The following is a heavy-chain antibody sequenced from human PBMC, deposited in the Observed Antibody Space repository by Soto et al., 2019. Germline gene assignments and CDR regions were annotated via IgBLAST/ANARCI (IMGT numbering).Heavy chain of an antibody. CDR1: GFTFSSFV. J-gene: IGHJ3*01. CDR3: ANETPWTDSGGAFDV. D-gene: IGHD2-21*02. V-gene: IGHV3-23*01. CDR2: ISGDSSRT. Sequence: EVQLLESGGGSVQPGGSLRLSCEASGFTFSSFVISWVRQAPGKGLEWVSAISGDSSRTYYGDSVKGRFTVSRDNSKNTVNLQMNTLRAEDTAMYYCANETPWTDSGGAFDVWGQGTMVTVSS.